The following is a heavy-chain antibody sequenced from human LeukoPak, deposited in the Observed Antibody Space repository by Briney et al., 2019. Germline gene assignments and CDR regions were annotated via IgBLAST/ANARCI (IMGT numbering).Heavy chain of an antibody. J-gene: IGHJ4*02. D-gene: IGHD4-17*01. Sequence: ASVKVSCKASGYTFTSYYMHWVRQAPAQGFEWMGIINPSGCSTSYAQKFQGRVNKTRDTHTSTVYMELSSRRSEDTAVYYCARASTTVTPFDYWGQGTLVTVSS. CDR2: INPSGCST. CDR3: ARASTTVTPFDY. V-gene: IGHV1-46*01. CDR1: GYTFTSYY.